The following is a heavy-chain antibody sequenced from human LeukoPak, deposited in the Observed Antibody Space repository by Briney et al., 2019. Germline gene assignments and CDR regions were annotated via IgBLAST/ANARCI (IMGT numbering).Heavy chain of an antibody. CDR1: GFTFGDYA. CDR3: AKDMKPNLISAYSSSPGYFDY. V-gene: IGHV3-9*01. Sequence: GGSLRLSCAASGFTFGDYAMHWVRQAPGKGLEWVSGISWNSGSIGYADSVKGRFTISRDNAKNSLYLQMNSLRAEDTALYYCAKDMKPNLISAYSSSPGYFDYWGQGTLVTVSS. D-gene: IGHD6-6*01. J-gene: IGHJ4*02. CDR2: ISWNSGSI.